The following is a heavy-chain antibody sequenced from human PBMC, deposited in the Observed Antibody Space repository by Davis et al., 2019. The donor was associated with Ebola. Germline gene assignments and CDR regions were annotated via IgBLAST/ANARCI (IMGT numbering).Heavy chain of an antibody. CDR2: MTPNSGNI. CDR3: VKGTTVTTKYSSRSGHYYTRSFFYYGLDV. CDR1: GGTFSSYT. Sequence: ASVKVSCKASGGTFSSYTINWVRQATGQGLEWLGRMTPNSGNIDYAQKFQGRLTMTWNTSISTAYMELSSLTSGDTAVYYCVKGTTVTTKYSSRSGHYYTRSFFYYGLDVWGQGTTVTVSS. D-gene: IGHD3-22*01. J-gene: IGHJ6*02. V-gene: IGHV1-8*02.